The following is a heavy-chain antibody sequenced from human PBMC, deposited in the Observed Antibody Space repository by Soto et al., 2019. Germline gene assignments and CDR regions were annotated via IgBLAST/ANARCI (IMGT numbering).Heavy chain of an antibody. CDR1: GFTFSSYA. Sequence: GGSLRLSCAASGFTFSSYAMHWVRQAPGKGLEWVAVISYDGSNKYYADSVKGRFTISRDNSKNTLYLQMNSLRAEDTAVYYCARASGYTSEIYYYYGMDVWGQGTTVTVSS. CDR3: ARASGYTSEIYYYYGMDV. V-gene: IGHV3-30-3*01. D-gene: IGHD6-25*01. CDR2: ISYDGSNK. J-gene: IGHJ6*02.